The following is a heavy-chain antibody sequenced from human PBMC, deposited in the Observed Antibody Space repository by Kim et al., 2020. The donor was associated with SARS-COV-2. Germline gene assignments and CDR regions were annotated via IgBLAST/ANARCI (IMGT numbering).Heavy chain of an antibody. CDR3: TTFLPFRHFAWLQDLDY. Sequence: GGSLRLSCAASGFTFSNAWMSWVRQAPGKGLEWVGRIKGKPDRGTTDYAAPVKGRFTISRDDSKNTLYLQMNSLKAEDTAVYYCTTFLPFRHFAWLQDLDYWGQGSLVTVSS. CDR2: IKGKPDRGTT. CDR1: GFTFSNAW. D-gene: IGHD3-9*01. V-gene: IGHV3-15*01. J-gene: IGHJ4*02.